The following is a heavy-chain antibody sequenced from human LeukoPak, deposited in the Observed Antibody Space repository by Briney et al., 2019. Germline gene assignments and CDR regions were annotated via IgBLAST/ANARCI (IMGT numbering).Heavy chain of an antibody. J-gene: IGHJ4*02. V-gene: IGHV4-59*11. Sequence: PSETLSLTCTVSGGSISGHYWSRIRQPPGKGLEWIGYIYYSGTTDYSPSLKSRVTMSVDTSKNQFSLKLSSVTAADTAVYYCARMGAIAGASANPDHWGQGTLVTVSS. CDR3: ARMGAIAGASANPDH. CDR2: IYYSGTT. D-gene: IGHD4/OR15-4a*01. CDR1: GGSISGHY.